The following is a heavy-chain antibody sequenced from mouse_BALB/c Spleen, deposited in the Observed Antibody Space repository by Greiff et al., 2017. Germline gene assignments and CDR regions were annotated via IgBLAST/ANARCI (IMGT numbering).Heavy chain of an antibody. Sequence: EVHLVESGGGLVQPGGSRKLSCAASGFTFSSFGMHWVRQAPEKGLEWVAYISSGSSTIYYADTVKGRFTISRDNPKNTLFLQMTSLRSEDTAMYYCARATNWDGGDYYAMDYWGQGTSVTVSS. V-gene: IGHV5-17*02. J-gene: IGHJ4*01. CDR2: ISSGSSTI. D-gene: IGHD4-1*01. CDR1: GFTFSSFG. CDR3: ARATNWDGGDYYAMDY.